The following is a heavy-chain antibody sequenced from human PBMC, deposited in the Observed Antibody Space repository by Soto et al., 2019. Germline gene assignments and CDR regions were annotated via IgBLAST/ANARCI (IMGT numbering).Heavy chain of an antibody. CDR3: ARIPPILGATGPAFDI. Sequence: SETRSLTCTVSGGSISRGGYYWSGIRQHPGKGLEWIGYIYYSGSTYYNPSLKSRVTISVDTSKNQFSLKLSSVTAADTAVYYCARIPPILGATGPAFDIWGQGTMVTGSS. CDR1: GGSISRGGYY. D-gene: IGHD1-26*01. J-gene: IGHJ3*02. CDR2: IYYSGST. V-gene: IGHV4-31*03.